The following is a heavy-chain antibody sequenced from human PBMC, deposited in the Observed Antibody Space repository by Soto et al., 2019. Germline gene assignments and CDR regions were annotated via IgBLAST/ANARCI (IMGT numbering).Heavy chain of an antibody. CDR2: INPHSGDT. J-gene: IGHJ6*02. CDR3: ARGRTVNFYGMDV. Sequence: QVQLVQSGAEVKKPGASVKVSYVASGYTFTDHYIHWVRQAPGQGLEWMGWINPHSGDTIYAQKFQGRVTRTRDTSISTAYMELRRLRSDDTAVYYCARGRTVNFYGMDVWGQGTTVTVSS. V-gene: IGHV1-2*02. CDR1: GYTFTDHY. D-gene: IGHD4-17*01.